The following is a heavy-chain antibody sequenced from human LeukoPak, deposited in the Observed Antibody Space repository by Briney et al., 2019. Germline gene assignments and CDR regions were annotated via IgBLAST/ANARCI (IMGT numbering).Heavy chain of an antibody. Sequence: GGSLRLSCSASGFTFSSYAIHWVRQAPGKGLEWVAVISYDGYNKYYADSVKGRFTISRDNSKNTLYLQMNSLRAEDTAVYFCAKRGGGSYDGELDYWGQGTLVTVSS. CDR2: ISYDGYNK. CDR3: AKRGGGSYDGELDY. D-gene: IGHD1-26*01. V-gene: IGHV3-30*04. CDR1: GFTFSSYA. J-gene: IGHJ4*02.